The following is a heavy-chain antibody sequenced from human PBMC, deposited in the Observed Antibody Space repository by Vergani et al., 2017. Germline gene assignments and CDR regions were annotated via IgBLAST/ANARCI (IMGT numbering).Heavy chain of an antibody. J-gene: IGHJ3*02. CDR1: SFKLGDYG. Sequence: VQLVESGGGVVQPGRSLRLSCTPSSFKLGDYGMHWVRQAPGKGLQWVSAISGSGGNTFYTDSVKGRFTISRDNSKDTLYLQMNSLRVEDTAIYYCARPSAPGDYDALDIWGQGTMVTVSS. CDR3: ARPSAPGDYDALDI. V-gene: IGHV3-23*04. D-gene: IGHD4-17*01. CDR2: ISGSGGNT.